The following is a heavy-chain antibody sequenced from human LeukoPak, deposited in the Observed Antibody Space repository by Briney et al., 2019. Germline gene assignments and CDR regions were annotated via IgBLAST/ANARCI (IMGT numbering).Heavy chain of an antibody. D-gene: IGHD3-10*01. CDR3: TRDFQGRYHYHTDV. J-gene: IGHJ6*03. Sequence: GGSLRLSCAASGFTFSSYYMSWVRQAPGRGLEWVANIKEDGSEKYYVDSVKGRLTISRDNAKNSLYLQMNSLRAEDTAVYYCTRDFQGRYHYHTDVWGKGTTVTVSS. CDR2: IKEDGSEK. CDR1: GFTFSSYY. V-gene: IGHV3-7*01.